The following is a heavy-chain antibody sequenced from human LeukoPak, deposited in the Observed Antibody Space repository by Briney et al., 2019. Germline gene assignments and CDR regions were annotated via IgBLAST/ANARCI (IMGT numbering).Heavy chain of an antibody. Sequence: SQTLSLTCTVSGGSISSGSYYWSWIRQPAGKGLEWIGRIYTSGSTNYNPSLKSRVTISVDTSKNQFSLKLSSVTAADTAVYYCARDLRRSSYTGWWYFDLWGRGTLVTVSS. CDR3: ARDLRRSSYTGWWYFDL. CDR1: GGSISSGSYY. J-gene: IGHJ2*01. D-gene: IGHD3-16*02. CDR2: IYTSGST. V-gene: IGHV4-61*02.